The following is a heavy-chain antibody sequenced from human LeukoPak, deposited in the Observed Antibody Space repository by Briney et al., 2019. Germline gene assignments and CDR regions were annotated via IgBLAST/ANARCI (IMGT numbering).Heavy chain of an antibody. CDR1: GFTFSSYG. Sequence: GRSLRLSCAASGFTFSSYGMHWVRQAPGKGLEWVAVIWYDGSNKYYADSVKGRFTISRDNSKNTLYLQMNSLRAGDTAVYYCAKDLDHYDSSGYYDYWGQGTLVTVSS. D-gene: IGHD3-22*01. J-gene: IGHJ4*02. CDR3: AKDLDHYDSSGYYDY. V-gene: IGHV3-33*06. CDR2: IWYDGSNK.